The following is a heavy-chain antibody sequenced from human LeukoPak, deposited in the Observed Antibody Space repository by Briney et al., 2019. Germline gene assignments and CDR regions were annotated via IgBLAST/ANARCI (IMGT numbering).Heavy chain of an antibody. Sequence: SRVTISVDKSKNQFSLKLSSVTAADTAVYYCARDLPDYYYDSSGYGGAFDIWGQGTMVTVSS. J-gene: IGHJ3*02. D-gene: IGHD3-22*01. V-gene: IGHV4-4*02. CDR3: ARDLPDYYYDSSGYGGAFDI.